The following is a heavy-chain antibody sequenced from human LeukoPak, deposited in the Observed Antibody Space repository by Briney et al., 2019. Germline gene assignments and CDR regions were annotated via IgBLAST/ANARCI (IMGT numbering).Heavy chain of an antibody. D-gene: IGHD4-17*01. J-gene: IGHJ4*02. CDR3: ARGDSDDSGDFRTFEF. Sequence: GASVKVSCKVSGGTNYALSWVRQAPGQGLEWMGGIIPVLDVANSAQKFQGRVTFTADKSTNTAYMELSSLRSEDTAMYFCARGDSDDSGDFRTFEFWGQGTRVTVSS. CDR1: GGTNYA. CDR2: IIPVLDVA. V-gene: IGHV1-69*10.